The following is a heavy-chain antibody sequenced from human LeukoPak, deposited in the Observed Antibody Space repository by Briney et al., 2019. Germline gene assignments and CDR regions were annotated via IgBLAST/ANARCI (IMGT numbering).Heavy chain of an antibody. Sequence: GGSLRLSCAASGFTFSSYAMSWVRQAPGKGLEWVSAISGSGGSTYYADSVKGRFTISRDNSKNTLYLQMNSLRAEDTAVYYCAKDPTPRHYDILTGLGYWGQRTQVTVSS. CDR1: GFTFSSYA. D-gene: IGHD3-9*01. CDR2: ISGSGGST. V-gene: IGHV3-23*01. J-gene: IGHJ4*02. CDR3: AKDPTPRHYDILTGLGY.